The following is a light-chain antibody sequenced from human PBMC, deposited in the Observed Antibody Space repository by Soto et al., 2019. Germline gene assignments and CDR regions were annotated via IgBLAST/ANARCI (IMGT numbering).Light chain of an antibody. J-gene: IGKJ1*01. CDR3: QKYSTAPWT. CDR2: AAS. V-gene: IGKV1-27*01. Sequence: QMTQSPSSLSASVGDRVTITCRASQGVGNYLAWYQQKPGKAPNLLIYAASTLQSGVPSRFSGSGSGTDFTLTISSLQPEDVATYYCQKYSTAPWTFGQGTKVEIK. CDR1: QGVGNY.